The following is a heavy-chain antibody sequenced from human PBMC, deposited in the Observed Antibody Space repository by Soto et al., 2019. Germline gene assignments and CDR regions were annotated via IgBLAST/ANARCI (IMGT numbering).Heavy chain of an antibody. CDR3: AKGNIVVVPAAMNPRLGFDY. Sequence: GGSLRLSCAASGLTFSSYAMSWVRQAPGKGLEWVSAISGSGGSTYYADSGKGRFTISRDNSKNTLYLQMNSLRAEDTAVYYCAKGNIVVVPAAMNPRLGFDYWRQGTLVTVS. V-gene: IGHV3-23*01. CDR1: GLTFSSYA. J-gene: IGHJ4*02. CDR2: ISGSGGST. D-gene: IGHD2-2*01.